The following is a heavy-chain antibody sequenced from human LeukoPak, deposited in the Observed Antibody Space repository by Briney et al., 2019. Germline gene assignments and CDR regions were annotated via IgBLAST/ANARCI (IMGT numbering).Heavy chain of an antibody. CDR3: ARSGIVVYYYYMDV. Sequence: GGSLRLSCAASAFTFSPYWMHWVRHAPGKGLVWVSRINSDGSTTSYADSVKGRFITSRDNAKNTLYLQMNSLRAEDTAVYYCARSGIVVYYYYMDVWGQGTTVTVSS. CDR2: INSDGSTT. D-gene: IGHD3-22*01. V-gene: IGHV3-74*01. CDR1: AFTFSPYW. J-gene: IGHJ6*03.